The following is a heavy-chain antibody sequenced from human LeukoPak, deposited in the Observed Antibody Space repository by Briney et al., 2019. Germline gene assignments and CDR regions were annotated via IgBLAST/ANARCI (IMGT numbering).Heavy chain of an antibody. CDR1: GFTFDDYA. J-gene: IGHJ4*02. CDR3: AKDMGYGDYVLDY. D-gene: IGHD4-17*01. Sequence: PGGSLRLSCAASGFTFDDYAMHWVRQAPGKGLEWVSGISWNSGSIGYADSVKGRFTISRDNAKNSLYLQMNSLRAEDTALYYCAKDMGYGDYVLDYWGQGTLVTVSS. V-gene: IGHV3-9*01. CDR2: ISWNSGSI.